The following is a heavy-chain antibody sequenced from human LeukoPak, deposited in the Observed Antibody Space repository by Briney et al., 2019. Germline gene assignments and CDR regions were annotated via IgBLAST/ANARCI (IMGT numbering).Heavy chain of an antibody. CDR2: IYDSGST. CDR1: GGSISSYY. D-gene: IGHD3-3*01. CDR3: QSRFLEWLLDY. V-gene: IGHV4-59*05. Sequence: SETLSLTCTVSGGSISSYYWSWIRQPPGKGLEWIGSIYDSGSTYYNPSLKSRVTISVDTSKNQFSLKLNSVTAADTAMYYCQSRFLEWLLDYWGQGTLVTVSS. J-gene: IGHJ4*02.